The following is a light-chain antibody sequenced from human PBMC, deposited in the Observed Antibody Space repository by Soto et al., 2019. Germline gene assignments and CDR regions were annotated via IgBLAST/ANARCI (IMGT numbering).Light chain of an antibody. Sequence: QSVMTQPPSVSAAPGQKVTISCSGSSSNIGGNSVSWYQQLPGTAPKLLIFSDSQRPSGVPDRFSASKYGTSASLAISGLQADDEALYHCAVWDDILNRPVFGGGTKLTVL. CDR1: SSNIGGNS. V-gene: IGLV1-44*01. J-gene: IGLJ2*01. CDR2: SDS. CDR3: AVWDDILNRPV.